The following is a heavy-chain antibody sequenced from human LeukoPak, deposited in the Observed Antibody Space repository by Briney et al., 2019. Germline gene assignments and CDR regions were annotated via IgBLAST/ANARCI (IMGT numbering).Heavy chain of an antibody. Sequence: APVKVSCKASVDTFSNYDVTWVRQAPGQGLERMGRIIPVFDTAKYAQNFQGRVTMTTDESSSTAYMELYSLRSEDTAVYYCALSAEKQLVYFDFWGQGTLVTVSS. CDR2: IIPVFDTA. V-gene: IGHV1-69*05. J-gene: IGHJ4*02. CDR3: ALSAEKQLVYFDF. D-gene: IGHD6-13*01. CDR1: VDTFSNYD.